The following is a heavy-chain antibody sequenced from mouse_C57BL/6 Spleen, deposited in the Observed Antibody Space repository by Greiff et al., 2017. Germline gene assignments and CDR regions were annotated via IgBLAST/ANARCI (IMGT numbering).Heavy chain of an antibody. D-gene: IGHD1-1*01. J-gene: IGHJ3*01. CDR3: ARSYYYGSSYEGFAY. V-gene: IGHV1-4*01. Sequence: QVQLQQSGAELARPGASVKMSCTASGYTFTSYPMHWVKQRPGQGLEWIGYINPSSGYTKYNQKFKDKATLTADKSSSTAYMQLSSLTSEDSAVYYCARSYYYGSSYEGFAYWGQGTLVTVSA. CDR1: GYTFTSYP. CDR2: INPSSGYT.